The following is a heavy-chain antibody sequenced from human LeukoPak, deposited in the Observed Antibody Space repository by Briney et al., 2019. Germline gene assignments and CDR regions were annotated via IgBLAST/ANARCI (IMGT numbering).Heavy chain of an antibody. D-gene: IGHD1-26*01. CDR2: IYYSGST. V-gene: IGHV4-61*01. CDR1: GGSVSSGSYY. J-gene: IGHJ6*02. CDR3: AGSSGSSLYYYYYGMDV. Sequence: SETLSLTCTVSGGSVSSGSYYWSWIRQPPGKGLEWIGYIYYSGSTNYNPSLKSRVTISVDTSKNQFSLKLSSVTAADTAVYYCAGSSGSSLYYYYYGMDVWGQGTTVTVSS.